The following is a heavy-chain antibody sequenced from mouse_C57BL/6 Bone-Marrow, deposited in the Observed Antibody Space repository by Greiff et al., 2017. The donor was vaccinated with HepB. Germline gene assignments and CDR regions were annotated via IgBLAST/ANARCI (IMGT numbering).Heavy chain of an antibody. D-gene: IGHD1-1*01. CDR2: IRNKANGYTT. J-gene: IGHJ1*03. CDR3: ARYMGSPHWYFDV. CDR1: GFTFTDYY. V-gene: IGHV7-3*01. Sequence: EVHLVESGGGLVQPGGSLSLSCAASGFTFTDYYMSWVRQPPGKALEWLGFIRNKANGYTTEYSASVKGRFTISRDNSQSILYLQMNALRAEDSATYYCARYMGSPHWYFDVWGTGTTVTVSS.